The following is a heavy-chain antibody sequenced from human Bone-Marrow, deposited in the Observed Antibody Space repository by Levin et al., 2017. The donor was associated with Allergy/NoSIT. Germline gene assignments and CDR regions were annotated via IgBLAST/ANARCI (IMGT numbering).Heavy chain of an antibody. V-gene: IGHV3-23*01. CDR2: ISGSGGST. Sequence: GGSLRLSCAASGFTFSSYAMSWVRQAPGKGLEWVSAISGSGGSTYYADSVKGRFTISRDNSKNTLYLQMNSLRAEDTAVYYCAKLLWFGELLDPGWFDPWGQGTLVTVSS. J-gene: IGHJ5*02. CDR1: GFTFSSYA. D-gene: IGHD3-10*01. CDR3: AKLLWFGELLDPGWFDP.